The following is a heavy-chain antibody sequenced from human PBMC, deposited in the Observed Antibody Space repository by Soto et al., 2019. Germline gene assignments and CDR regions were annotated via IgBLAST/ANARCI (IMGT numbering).Heavy chain of an antibody. J-gene: IGHJ5*02. CDR2: IYYSGST. CDR1: GGSISSGGYY. V-gene: IGHV4-31*03. Sequence: SETLSLTCTVSGGSISSGGYYWSWIRQHPGKGLEWIGYIYYSGSTYYNPSLKSRVTISVDTSKNQLSLKLSSVTAADTAVYYCARGSKNNWFDPWGQGTLVTVSS. CDR3: ARGSKNNWFDP.